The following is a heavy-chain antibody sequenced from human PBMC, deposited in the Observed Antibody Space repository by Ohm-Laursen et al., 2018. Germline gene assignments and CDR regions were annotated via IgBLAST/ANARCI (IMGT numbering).Heavy chain of an antibody. CDR1: GFTFDTYA. CDR2: ISGSGGST. J-gene: IGHJ6*02. Sequence: LRLSCAASGFTFDTYAMTWVRQAPTKGLEWVSSISGSGGSTYYADSVKGLFTISRDNSKNTLYLQMNSLRAEDTAVYYCAKEPLRIAARPLNYYYGMDVWGQGTTVTVSS. V-gene: IGHV3-23*01. D-gene: IGHD6-6*01. CDR3: AKEPLRIAARPLNYYYGMDV.